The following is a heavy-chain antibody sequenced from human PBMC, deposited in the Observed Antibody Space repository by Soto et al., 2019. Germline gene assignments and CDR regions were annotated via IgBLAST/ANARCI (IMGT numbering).Heavy chain of an antibody. V-gene: IGHV4-4*02. CDR3: ASRIDDSSAYYYLLNDY. D-gene: IGHD3-22*01. J-gene: IGHJ4*02. CDR2: IYHSGIT. Sequence: PSETLSLTCAVSGGSISSSNWWSWVHQPAGKGLEWIVEIYHSGITNYNPSLKSRVTISVDKSKNQFSLKLSSVTAADTAVYYCASRIDDSSAYYYLLNDYWGQGTLVTV. CDR1: GGSISSSNW.